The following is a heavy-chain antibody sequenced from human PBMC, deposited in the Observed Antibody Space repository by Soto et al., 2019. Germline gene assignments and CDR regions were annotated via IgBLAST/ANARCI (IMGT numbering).Heavy chain of an antibody. CDR3: VKRKGYCSGASCQTGLDY. CDR2: ISSSGSTT. V-gene: IGHV3-48*04. D-gene: IGHD2-15*01. CDR1: GFTFSSYT. J-gene: IGHJ4*02. Sequence: PWWSLRLSCAASGFTFSSYTMNGVRQATGKGLEWVSYISSSGSTTYYADSVKGRFTISRDNSKNTLYLQMNSLRAEDTAVYYCVKRKGYCSGASCQTGLDYWGQGPLVSLSS.